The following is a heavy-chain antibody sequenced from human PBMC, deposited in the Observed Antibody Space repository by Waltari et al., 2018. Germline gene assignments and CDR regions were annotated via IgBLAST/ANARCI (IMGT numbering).Heavy chain of an antibody. CDR2: ISCDGKKI. CDR3: AKDGDYSLTEYDAFDV. Sequence: VQLLESGGGVVQPGGSLRLSCAASGFIFSSHGMHWVRQIPGKGLGWVVFISCDGKKIVDADSGRGRFTISRDNSNNIVFLQMNSLRPEDSGVYYCAKDGDYSLTEYDAFDVWGQGTVVTVSP. V-gene: IGHV3-30*02. D-gene: IGHD4-17*01. J-gene: IGHJ3*01. CDR1: GFIFSSHG.